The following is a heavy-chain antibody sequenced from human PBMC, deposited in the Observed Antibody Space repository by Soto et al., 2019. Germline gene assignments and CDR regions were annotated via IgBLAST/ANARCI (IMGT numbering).Heavy chain of an antibody. CDR2: IKPDGSER. Sequence: GSLRLSCAASGFTFSTYWMSCARQAPGKGLEWVANIKPDGSERWYVDSVKGRFTISRDNAKNSLYLQMSSLRAEDTAVYYCARGDYYDTSGPFSDAFDIWGQGTMVTVSS. D-gene: IGHD3-22*01. J-gene: IGHJ3*02. CDR3: ARGDYYDTSGPFSDAFDI. V-gene: IGHV3-7*04. CDR1: GFTFSTYW.